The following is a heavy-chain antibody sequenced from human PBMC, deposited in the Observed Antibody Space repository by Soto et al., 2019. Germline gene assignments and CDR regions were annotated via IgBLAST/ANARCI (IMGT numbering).Heavy chain of an antibody. CDR3: ARDRWELLVGLYAFDI. J-gene: IGHJ3*02. CDR1: GYSFTSFD. V-gene: IGHV1-69*13. Sequence: SVKVSCKSSGYSFTSFDVHWVRQAPGQGLEWMGGIIPNCGTTNYAQKFQGRVTITADESTNTAYMELSSLRSEDTAVYYCARDRWELLVGLYAFDIWGQGTMVTVSS. D-gene: IGHD1-26*01. CDR2: IIPNCGTT.